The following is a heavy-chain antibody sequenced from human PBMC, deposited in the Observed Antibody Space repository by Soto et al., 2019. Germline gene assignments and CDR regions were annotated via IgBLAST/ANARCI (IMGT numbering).Heavy chain of an antibody. CDR3: ARLIGFLEWERHWFDP. D-gene: IGHD3-3*01. CDR1: GGSISSGGYY. V-gene: IGHV4-31*03. Sequence: TLSLTCTVSGGSISSGGYYWSGIRQHPAKCLEWIGYIYYSGSTYYNPSLKSRVTISVDTSKNQFSLKLSSVTAADTAVYYCARLIGFLEWERHWFDPWGQGTLVTVSS. J-gene: IGHJ5*02. CDR2: IYYSGST.